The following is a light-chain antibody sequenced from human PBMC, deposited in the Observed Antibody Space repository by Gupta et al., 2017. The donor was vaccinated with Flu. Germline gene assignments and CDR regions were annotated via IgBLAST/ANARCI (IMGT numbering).Light chain of an antibody. CDR2: YKSDSDK. CDR1: SGLNLGSYR. V-gene: IGLV5-45*02. CDR3: VIWHSSAWV. J-gene: IGLJ3*02. Sequence: QAVLTQPSSLSASPGPSAIPTCTFRSGLNLGSYRIYWYQQKPGSTPQDVLRYKSDSDKQQGSGVPSRFSGSKDVSANAGILLISGLQSEDEADYYCVIWHSSAWVFGGGTKLTVL.